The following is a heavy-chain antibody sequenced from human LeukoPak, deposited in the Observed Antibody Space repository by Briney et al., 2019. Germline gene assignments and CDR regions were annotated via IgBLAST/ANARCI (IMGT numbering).Heavy chain of an antibody. D-gene: IGHD2-21*02. V-gene: IGHV3-7*01. CDR1: GFSFSSYW. CDR3: ARDKLMGDSYFVY. J-gene: IGHJ4*02. CDR2: INQDGSEK. Sequence: PGGSLSLSCAASGFSFSSYWMTWVRQTPGKGLEWAANINQDGSEKYYVDSVKGRFTISRDNAKNSLYLQMNGLRAEDTAVYYCARDKLMGDSYFVYWGQGSLVTVSS.